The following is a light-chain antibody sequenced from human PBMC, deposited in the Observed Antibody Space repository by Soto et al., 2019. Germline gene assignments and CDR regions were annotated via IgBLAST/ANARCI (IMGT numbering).Light chain of an antibody. V-gene: IGLV2-14*01. CDR2: EVY. CDR3: NSYRNTDTVI. Sequence: QSALTQPASVSGSPGQSISISCTGTSNDVGGYNHVSWYQQLPGKAPKLIIYEVYYRPSGVSNRFSGSKSGNTASPTISGLQAEDEADYYCNSYRNTDTVIFGGGTKLTVL. J-gene: IGLJ2*01. CDR1: SNDVGGYNH.